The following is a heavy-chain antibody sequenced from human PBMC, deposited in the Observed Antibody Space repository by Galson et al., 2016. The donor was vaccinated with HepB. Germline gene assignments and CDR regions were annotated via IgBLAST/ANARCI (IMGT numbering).Heavy chain of an antibody. CDR2: ISPDESAT. D-gene: IGHD5-24*01. CDR3: ARGLFGWLQT. CDR1: GFTFSTYT. V-gene: IGHV3-48*01. J-gene: IGHJ5*02. Sequence: SLRLSCATSGFTFSTYTMNWVRQAPGKGLEWVSYISPDESATYYADSVKGRFTISRDNADNSLYLQMNSLRGDDTAVYYCARGLFGWLQTWGPGAVVSVSS.